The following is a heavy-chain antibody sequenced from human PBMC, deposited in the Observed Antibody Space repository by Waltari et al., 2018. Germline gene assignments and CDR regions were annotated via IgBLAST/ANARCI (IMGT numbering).Heavy chain of an antibody. V-gene: IGHV4-39*01. D-gene: IGHD1-7*01. Sequence: QLQLQESGPGLVKPSETLSLTCTVSGGSISSSSYYWDWIRQPPGKGLEWIGSIYYSGSTDYNPSLKSRVTISVDTSKNQFSLKLSSVTAADTAVYYWARRTGTTGVHFDYWGQGTLVTVSS. J-gene: IGHJ4*02. CDR3: ARRTGTTGVHFDY. CDR2: IYYSGST. CDR1: GGSISSSSYY.